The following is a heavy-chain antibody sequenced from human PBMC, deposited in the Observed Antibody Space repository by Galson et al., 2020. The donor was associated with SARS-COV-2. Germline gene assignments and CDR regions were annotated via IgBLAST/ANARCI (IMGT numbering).Heavy chain of an antibody. D-gene: IGHD6-13*01. CDR1: GFTFSSYW. CDR2: IKQDGSEK. J-gene: IGHJ6*02. CDR3: ARVRIAAAGAYYYYYGMDV. Sequence: GGSLRLSCAASGFTFSSYWMSWVRQAPGKGLEWVANIKQDGSEKYYVDSVKGRFTISRDNAKNSLYLQMNSLRAEDTAVYYCARVRIAAAGAYYYYYGMDVWGQGTTVTVSS. V-gene: IGHV3-7*04.